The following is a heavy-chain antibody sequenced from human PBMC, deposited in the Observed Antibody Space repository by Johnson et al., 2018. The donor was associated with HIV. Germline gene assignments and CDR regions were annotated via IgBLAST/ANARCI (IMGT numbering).Heavy chain of an antibody. J-gene: IGHJ3*02. CDR2: ISYDGSNK. V-gene: IGHV3-30*04. CDR1: GFTFSSYA. Sequence: QVQLVESGGGVVQPGRSLRLSCAASGFTFSSYAMHWVRQAPGKGLEWVAVISYDGSNKYYADSVKGRFTISRDNSKTTLYLQMNSMRAEDTAVYYCARDRSTPQPYYYDSSGYRGYSAFDIWGQGTMVTVSS. CDR3: ARDRSTPQPYYYDSSGYRGYSAFDI. D-gene: IGHD3-22*01.